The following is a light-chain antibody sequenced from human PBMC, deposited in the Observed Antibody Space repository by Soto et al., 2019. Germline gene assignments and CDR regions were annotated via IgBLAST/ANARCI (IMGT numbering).Light chain of an antibody. Sequence: QAVVTQEPSLTVSPGGTVTLTCGSSNGDVTSGHYPYWFQQEPGQAPRTLIYDTSSKNSWTPARFSGSLLGGKAALTLSGAQPEDETDYSCLLAYGSIRVFGGGTKLTVL. CDR3: LLAYGSIRV. CDR2: DTS. CDR1: NGDVTSGHY. J-gene: IGLJ3*02. V-gene: IGLV7-46*01.